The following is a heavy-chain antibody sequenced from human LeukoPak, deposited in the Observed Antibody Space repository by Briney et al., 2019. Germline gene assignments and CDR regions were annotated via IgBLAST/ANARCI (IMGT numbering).Heavy chain of an antibody. CDR1: GYTSTYYA. CDR3: ARDRYGDGFAHFDY. V-gene: IGHV1-2*02. J-gene: IGHJ4*01. CDR2: ITPGGGT. Sequence: ASVKVSCKASGYTSTYYAMHWVRQASGQGLQWMGWITPGGGTNYPQKFQGRVAITWDTSITTAYMDLSRLTSDDTAVYYCARDRYGDGFAHFDYWGHGALVTVSS. D-gene: IGHD5-24*01.